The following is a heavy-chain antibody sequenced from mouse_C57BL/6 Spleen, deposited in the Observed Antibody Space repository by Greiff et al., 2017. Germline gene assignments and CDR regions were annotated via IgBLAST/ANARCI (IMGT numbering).Heavy chain of an antibody. CDR3: ARDYYGSRAGY. CDR1: GYTFTSYW. Sequence: VQLQQPGAELVKPGASVKLSCKASGYTFTSYWMHWVKQRPGQGLEWIGIIHPNSGSTNYNEKFKSKATLTADKSSSTAYMQLRSLTSSDSAVYYCARDYYGSRAGYWGQGTSVTVSA. CDR2: IHPNSGST. D-gene: IGHD1-1*01. V-gene: IGHV1-64*01. J-gene: IGHJ4*01.